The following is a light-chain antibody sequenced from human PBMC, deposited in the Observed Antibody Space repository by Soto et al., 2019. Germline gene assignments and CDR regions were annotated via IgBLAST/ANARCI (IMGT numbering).Light chain of an antibody. J-gene: IGKJ1*01. CDR3: QQYNSFSWT. CDR1: QSVSGY. Sequence: EIVLTQSPATLSLSPGERATLSCRASQSVSGYLAWYQQKPGQAPRLLIYDGSHRAAGIPSRFSGSGSGTDFTLTISGLQPDDFATYYCQQYNSFSWTFGQGTKVDI. CDR2: DGS. V-gene: IGKV3-11*01.